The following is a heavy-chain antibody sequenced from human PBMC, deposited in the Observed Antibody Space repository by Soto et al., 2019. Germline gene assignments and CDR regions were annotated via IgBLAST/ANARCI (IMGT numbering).Heavy chain of an antibody. Sequence: GGSLRLSCAASEFIFRDYYMSWIRQAPGKGLEWVSYISASGNYTKYADSVKGRFTVSRDNAKRSLYLHMNSLRAEDTAMYYCARDGDCSGGTCLYYGMDVWGQGTTVTVSS. CDR2: ISASGNYT. V-gene: IGHV3-11*05. J-gene: IGHJ6*02. CDR1: EFIFRDYY. D-gene: IGHD2-15*01. CDR3: ARDGDCSGGTCLYYGMDV.